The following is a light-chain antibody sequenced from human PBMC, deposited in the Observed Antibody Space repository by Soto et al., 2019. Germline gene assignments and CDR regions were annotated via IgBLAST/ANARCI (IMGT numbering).Light chain of an antibody. CDR1: SSDVGGNNY. J-gene: IGLJ1*01. V-gene: IGLV2-14*03. Sequence: QSALTQPASVSGSPGQSIAISCTGPSSDVGGNNYASWYQQHPGKAPKLMIYDVINRPSGVSNRFSGSKSGNTASLTISGLQAEDEADYYCCSYTTSSTYVFGTGTKLTVL. CDR2: DVI. CDR3: CSYTTSSTYV.